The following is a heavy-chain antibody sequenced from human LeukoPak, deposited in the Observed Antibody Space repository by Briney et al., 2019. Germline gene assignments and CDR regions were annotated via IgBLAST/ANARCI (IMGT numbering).Heavy chain of an antibody. J-gene: IGHJ4*02. CDR3: ARDFGYCSGGSCYAKDTRTFDY. V-gene: IGHV3-7*01. D-gene: IGHD2-15*01. CDR1: GFTFSSYW. CDR2: IKQDGSEK. Sequence: GSLRLSCAASGFTFSSYWMSLVRQAPGKGLEGVANIKQDGSEKYYVDAVKGRFTISRDNAKNSLYLQMNSPRAEDTAVYYCARDFGYCSGGSCYAKDTRTFDYWGQGTLVTVSS.